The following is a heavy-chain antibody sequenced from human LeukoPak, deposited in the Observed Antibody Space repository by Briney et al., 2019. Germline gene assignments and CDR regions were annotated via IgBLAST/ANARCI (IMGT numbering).Heavy chain of an antibody. D-gene: IGHD2-2*01. Sequence: SSETLSLTCAVYGGSFSGYYWSWIRQPPGKGLEWIGEINHSGSTNNNPSLKSRVTISVDTSKNQFSLKLSSVTAADTAVYYCARQGYCSSTSCHTWWFDPWGQGTLVTVSS. CDR2: INHSGST. J-gene: IGHJ5*02. CDR1: GGSFSGYY. V-gene: IGHV4-34*01. CDR3: ARQGYCSSTSCHTWWFDP.